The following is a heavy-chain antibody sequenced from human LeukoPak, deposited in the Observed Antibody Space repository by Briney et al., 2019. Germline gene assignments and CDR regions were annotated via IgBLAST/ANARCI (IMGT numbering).Heavy chain of an antibody. CDR1: GGSIRSDF. V-gene: IGHV4-59*01. CDR3: ARESLAAAGIDY. D-gene: IGHD6-13*01. CDR2: VYYSGST. Sequence: SETLSLTCTVSGGSIRSDFWSWIRQPPGKGLEWIGYVYYSGSTNYSPSLNSRVTISVDTSKNQLSLKLSSVTAADTAVYYCARESLAAAGIDYWGQGTLVAVSS. J-gene: IGHJ4*02.